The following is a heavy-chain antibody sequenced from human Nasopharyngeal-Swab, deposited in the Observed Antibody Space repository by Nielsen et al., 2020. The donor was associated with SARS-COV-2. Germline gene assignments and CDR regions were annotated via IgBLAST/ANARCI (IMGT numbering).Heavy chain of an antibody. Sequence: GESLKISCAASGFNFPTYGMHWVRQAPGKGLEWVAVVAYDGSNRYYAEAVKGRFTISRDNSNKRLYLELNSLRAEDTAVYFCVRDAGYGSGWHLEWFFDLWGQGTPVTVSS. CDR2: VAYDGSNR. CDR3: VRDAGYGSGWHLEWFFDL. D-gene: IGHD6-19*01. V-gene: IGHV3-30*03. CDR1: GFNFPTYG. J-gene: IGHJ4*02.